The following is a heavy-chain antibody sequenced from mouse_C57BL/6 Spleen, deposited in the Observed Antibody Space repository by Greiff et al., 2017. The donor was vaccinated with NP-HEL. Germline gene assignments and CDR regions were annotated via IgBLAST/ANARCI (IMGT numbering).Heavy chain of an antibody. J-gene: IGHJ3*01. CDR3: AGDYGRSYDLNAMAY. CDR2: IDPEDGET. Sequence: EVQLQQSGAELVKPGASVKLSCTASGFNIKDYYMHWVKQRTEQGLEWIGRIDPEDGETKYAPKFQGKATITADTSSNTAYLKLSSLTSEDTAVYYCAGDYGRSYDLNAMAYWGQGTLVTVSA. D-gene: IGHD1-1*01. CDR1: GFNIKDYY. V-gene: IGHV14-2*01.